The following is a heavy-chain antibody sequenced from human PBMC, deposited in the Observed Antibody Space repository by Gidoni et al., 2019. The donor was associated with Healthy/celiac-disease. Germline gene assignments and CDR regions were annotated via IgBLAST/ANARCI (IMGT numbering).Heavy chain of an antibody. J-gene: IGHJ4*02. D-gene: IGHD3-10*01. V-gene: IGHV4-39*01. Sequence: QLQLQESGPGLVKPSETLSLTCTVSGGSIRSSSYYWGWIRQPPGKGLEWIGSIYYSGSTYYNPSLKSRVTISVDTSKNQFSLKLSSVTAADTAVYYCAVTPWGGVSDYWGQGTLVTVSS. CDR2: IYYSGST. CDR1: GGSIRSSSYY. CDR3: AVTPWGGVSDY.